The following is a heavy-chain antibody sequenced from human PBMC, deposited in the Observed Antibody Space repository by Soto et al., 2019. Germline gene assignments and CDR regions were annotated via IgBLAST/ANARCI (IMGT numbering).Heavy chain of an antibody. D-gene: IGHD3-22*01. J-gene: IGHJ4*02. CDR3: ARDQHSTGL. Sequence: WGSLLLSCDSSVFIFSDYYMSWIRQAPGKGLEWVSYISGSGSTIYLADSMKGRFTISRDNAKNSLYLQMHSLRAEDTAVYYCARDQHSTGLWGQGTMVTVSS. CDR2: ISGSGSTI. CDR1: VFIFSDYY. V-gene: IGHV3-11*01.